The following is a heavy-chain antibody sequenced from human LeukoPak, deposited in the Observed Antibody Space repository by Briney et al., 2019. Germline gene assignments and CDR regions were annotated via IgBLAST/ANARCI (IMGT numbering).Heavy chain of an antibody. Sequence: SGTLSLTCAVSGGSISSSNWWSWVRQPPGKGLKWIGEIYHSGSTNYNPSLKSRVTISVDKSKNQFSLKLSSVTAADTAVYYCARGAVGYSYGSLWYWGQGTLVTVSS. V-gene: IGHV4-4*02. D-gene: IGHD5-18*01. J-gene: IGHJ4*02. CDR1: GGSISSSNW. CDR2: IYHSGST. CDR3: ARGAVGYSYGSLWY.